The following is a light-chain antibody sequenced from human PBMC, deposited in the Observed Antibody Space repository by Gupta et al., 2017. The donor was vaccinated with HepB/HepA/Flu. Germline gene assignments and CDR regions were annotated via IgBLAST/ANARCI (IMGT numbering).Light chain of an antibody. CDR3: QQSYSSPFT. CDR2: GAS. Sequence: DIQMTQSPSSLSASVGDRVTITCRASQSISNYLNWYQQKLGKAPKLLIYGASTLQSGVPSRFSGSGSGTDFILTISSLQPEDFATYYCQQSYSSPFTFGRGTKVDIK. CDR1: QSISNY. V-gene: IGKV1-39*01. J-gene: IGKJ3*01.